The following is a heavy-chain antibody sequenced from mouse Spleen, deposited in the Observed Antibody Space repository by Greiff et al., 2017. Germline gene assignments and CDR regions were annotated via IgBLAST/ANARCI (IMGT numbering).Heavy chain of an antibody. CDR1: GFTFSSYG. V-gene: IGHV5-9-2*01. Sequence: EVKLVESGGGLVKPGGSLKLSCAASGFTFSSYGMSWVRQTPEKRLEWVATISGGGSYNYYPDSVKGRFTISRDNAKNNLYLQMSSLRSEDTALYYCAKEGIYYYGSSYTRYFDVWGAGTTVTVSS. CDR2: ISGGGSYN. J-gene: IGHJ1*01. D-gene: IGHD1-1*01. CDR3: AKEGIYYYGSSYTRYFDV.